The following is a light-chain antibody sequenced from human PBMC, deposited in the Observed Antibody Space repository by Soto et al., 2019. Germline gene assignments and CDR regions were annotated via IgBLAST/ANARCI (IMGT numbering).Light chain of an antibody. J-gene: IGKJ5*01. Sequence: EIVLTQSPGTLSLSPGERATLSCRASQSVSSSYLAWYQQKPGQAPRLLIYGASSRATGIPDRFSGSGSGTDFTLTISRLEPEDFAMYYCQQYYSSPRITFGQGTRLEI. CDR2: GAS. CDR1: QSVSSSY. V-gene: IGKV3-20*01. CDR3: QQYYSSPRIT.